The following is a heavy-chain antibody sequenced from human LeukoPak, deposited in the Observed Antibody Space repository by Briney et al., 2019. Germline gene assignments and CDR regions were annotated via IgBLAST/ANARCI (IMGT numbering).Heavy chain of an antibody. D-gene: IGHD3-10*01. J-gene: IGHJ3*02. V-gene: IGHV4-59*08. CDR3: ARRGGSGSYYRAFDI. CDR2: IYYSGST. Sequence: PSETLSLTCTVSGGSISSYYWSWIRQPPGKGLEWIGYIYYSGSTNYNPSLKSRVTISVDTSKNQSSLKLSSVTAADTAVYYCARRGGSGSYYRAFDIWGQGTMVTVSS. CDR1: GGSISSYY.